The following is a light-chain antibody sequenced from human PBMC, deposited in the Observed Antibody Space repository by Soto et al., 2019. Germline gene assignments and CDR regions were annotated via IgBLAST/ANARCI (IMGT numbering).Light chain of an antibody. CDR2: RTS. CDR1: QSISSN. CDR3: QQYNNWPQT. J-gene: IGKJ1*01. Sequence: EIVMTQSPATLSVSPGERATLCCRASQSISSNLAWYQQKPGQAPRLLMFRTSSRATDIPARFSGSGSGTDFTLTISSLQSEDFAEYHCQQYNNWPQTFGQGTKVDIK. V-gene: IGKV3-15*01.